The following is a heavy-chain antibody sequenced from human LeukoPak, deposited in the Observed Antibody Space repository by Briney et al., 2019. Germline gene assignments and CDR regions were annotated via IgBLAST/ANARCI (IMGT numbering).Heavy chain of an antibody. D-gene: IGHD6-13*01. Sequence: GGSLRLSCTASGFIFGDYAMSWVRQAPGKGLEWVGFLRSKAYGGTTEYAASVKGRFTFSRDDSKSIAYLQMNNLKIEDTAVYYCTRGRQQLLDWGQGTLVTVSS. J-gene: IGHJ1*01. CDR1: GFIFGDYA. CDR3: TRGRQQLLD. V-gene: IGHV3-49*04. CDR2: LRSKAYGGTT.